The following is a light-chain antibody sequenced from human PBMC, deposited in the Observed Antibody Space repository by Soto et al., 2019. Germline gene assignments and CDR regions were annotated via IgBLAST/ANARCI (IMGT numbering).Light chain of an antibody. Sequence: QVTISAVSLSLSLRDKATITCLASQSISNYLDLYQQKPGRVPKLLIYAASNLETGVPSRFSGSGSGTDFTLTISSLQPEDGATYYCQEWDSPPITFGGGTKVDIK. CDR1: QSISNY. V-gene: IGKV1-27*01. J-gene: IGKJ4*01. CDR3: QEWDSPPIT. CDR2: AAS.